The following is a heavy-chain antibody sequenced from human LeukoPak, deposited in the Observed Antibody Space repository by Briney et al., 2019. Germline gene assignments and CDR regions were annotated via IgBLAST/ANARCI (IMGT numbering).Heavy chain of an antibody. D-gene: IGHD2-2*01. CDR2: IIPIFGTA. CDR1: GGTFSSYA. Sequence: GASVKVSCKASGGTFSSYAISWVRQAPGQGLEWMGGIIPIFGTANYAQKFQGRVTITTDESTSTAYMELSSLRSEDTAVYYCARTLGGYCSSTSCTFDYWGQGTLVTVSS. CDR3: ARTLGGYCSSTSCTFDY. V-gene: IGHV1-69*05. J-gene: IGHJ4*02.